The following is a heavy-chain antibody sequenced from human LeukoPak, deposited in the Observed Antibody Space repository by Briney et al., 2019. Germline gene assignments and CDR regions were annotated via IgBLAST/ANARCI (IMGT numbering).Heavy chain of an antibody. CDR1: GFTFSSYA. CDR2: ISYDGSNK. D-gene: IGHD6-13*01. V-gene: IGHV3-30-3*01. CDR3: ASQITRAGYSSSWYDY. J-gene: IGHJ4*02. Sequence: PGRSLRLSCAASGFTFSSYAMHWVRQAPGKGLEWVAVISYDGSNKYYADSMKGRVTISRDNSKNTLYLQMNSLRAEDTAVYYCASQITRAGYSSSWYDYWGQGTLVTVSS.